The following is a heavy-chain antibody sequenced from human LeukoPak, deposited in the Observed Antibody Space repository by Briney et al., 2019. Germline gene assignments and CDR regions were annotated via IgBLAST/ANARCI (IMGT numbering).Heavy chain of an antibody. D-gene: IGHD3-22*01. CDR3: ARDQDSSGYYLDY. V-gene: IGHV4-59*01. CDR1: GLPHNSYY. Sequence: SDTLSLTCTVSGLPHNSYYRSLIRQPPGKGLGGIGYIYYSGSTNYNPSLKSRVTISVGTSKNQFSLKLSSVTAADTAVYYCARDQDSSGYYLDYWGQGTLVTVSS. CDR2: IYYSGST. J-gene: IGHJ4*02.